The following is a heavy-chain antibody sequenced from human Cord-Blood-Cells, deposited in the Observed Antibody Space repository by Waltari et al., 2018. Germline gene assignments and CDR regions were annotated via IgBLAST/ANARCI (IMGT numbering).Heavy chain of an antibody. CDR1: GGFASSGSYS. Sequence: QVQLQESGPGLVKPSATLSLTCPVPGGFASSGSYSWSWIRQPPGKGLEGIGYIYYSGSTNYNPSLKSRVTISVDTSKNQFSLKLSSVTAADTAVYYCASCSSTSCYAFDIWGQGTMVTVSS. J-gene: IGHJ3*02. V-gene: IGHV4-61*01. CDR2: IYYSGST. D-gene: IGHD2-2*01. CDR3: ASCSSTSCYAFDI.